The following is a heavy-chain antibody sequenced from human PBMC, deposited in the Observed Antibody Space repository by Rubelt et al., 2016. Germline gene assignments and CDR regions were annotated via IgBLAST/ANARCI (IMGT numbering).Heavy chain of an antibody. J-gene: IGHJ6*02. D-gene: IGHD6-13*01. CDR3: ARLGGDGSSWYHYYGMDV. CDR1: GFSFSSFW. V-gene: IGHV3-7*01. Sequence: VQLVESGGGLVQPGGSLRLSCAASGFSFSSFWMHWVRQAPGKGLEWVANINQDGSEQYYVDSVKGRVTISRDNAKNSLYLQMNSLRAEDTAVYYCARLGGDGSSWYHYYGMDVWGQGTTVTVSS. CDR2: INQDGSEQ.